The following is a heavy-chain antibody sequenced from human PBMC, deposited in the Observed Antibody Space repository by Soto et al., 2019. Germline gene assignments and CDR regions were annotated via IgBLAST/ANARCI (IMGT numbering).Heavy chain of an antibody. J-gene: IGHJ6*02. CDR3: ARDRALLLWCGAPPDG. Sequence: QVQLVQSGAEVKKPGASVKVSCKASGYTFTSYGISWVRQAPGQGLEWMGWISAYNGNTNYAQKRQGRVTMTTDTSTSTASMELRSLRSDDTAVYYCARDRALLLWCGAPPDGWGQGTTVTVSS. D-gene: IGHD3-10*01. CDR2: ISAYNGNT. CDR1: GYTFTSYG. V-gene: IGHV1-18*01.